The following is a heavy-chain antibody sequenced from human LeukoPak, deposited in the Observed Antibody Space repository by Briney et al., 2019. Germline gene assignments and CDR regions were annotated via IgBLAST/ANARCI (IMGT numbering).Heavy chain of an antibody. Sequence: ASVKVSCKASGYTFTGYYMHWVRQAPGQGLEWMGWINPNSGGTNYAQKFQGRVTMTRNTSISTAYMELSSLRSEDTAVYYCARSRGRITIFYYYYYMDDWGKGTTVTISS. CDR2: INPNSGGT. V-gene: IGHV1-2*02. CDR3: ARSRGRITIFYYYYYMDD. CDR1: GYTFTGYY. J-gene: IGHJ6*03. D-gene: IGHD3-9*01.